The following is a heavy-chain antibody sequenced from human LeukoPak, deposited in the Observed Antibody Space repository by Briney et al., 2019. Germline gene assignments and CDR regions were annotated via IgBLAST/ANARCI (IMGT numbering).Heavy chain of an antibody. Sequence: GGSLRLSCAASGFTFSSYAMSWVRQAPGKGLEWVSAISGSGGSTYYADSVKGRLTISRDNSKNTLYLQMNSLRAEDTAVYYCAKSEAVAGIADYWGQGTLVTVSS. J-gene: IGHJ4*02. V-gene: IGHV3-23*01. CDR3: AKSEAVAGIADY. CDR2: ISGSGGST. CDR1: GFTFSSYA. D-gene: IGHD6-19*01.